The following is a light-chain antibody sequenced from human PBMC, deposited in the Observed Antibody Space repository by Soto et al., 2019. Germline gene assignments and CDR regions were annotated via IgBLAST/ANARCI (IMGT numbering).Light chain of an antibody. CDR1: QSVSSSY. CDR2: GAS. Sequence: EIVLTQSPGTLSLSPGERATLYCRASQSVSSSYLAWYQQKPGQAPRLLIYGASSRATGIPDRFSGSGSGTDFTLTISRLEPEDFAVYYCQQYRNSLYTFGQGTKLEIK. J-gene: IGKJ2*01. V-gene: IGKV3-20*01. CDR3: QQYRNSLYT.